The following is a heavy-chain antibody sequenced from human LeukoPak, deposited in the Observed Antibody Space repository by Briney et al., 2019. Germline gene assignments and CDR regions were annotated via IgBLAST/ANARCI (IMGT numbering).Heavy chain of an antibody. CDR1: GYTFTSYY. CDR3: ARGGVDTATVFDPDAFDI. J-gene: IGHJ3*02. CDR2: INPSGGST. D-gene: IGHD5-18*01. Sequence: GASVKVSCKASGYTFTSYYMHWVRQAPGQGLEWMGIINPSGGSTSYAQKFQGRVTITRNTSISTAYMELSSLRSEDTAVYYCARGGVDTATVFDPDAFDIWGQGTMVTVSS. V-gene: IGHV1-46*01.